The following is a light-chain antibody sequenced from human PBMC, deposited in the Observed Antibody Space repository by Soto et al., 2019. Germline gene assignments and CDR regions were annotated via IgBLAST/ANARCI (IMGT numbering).Light chain of an antibody. Sequence: QSVLTQPPSASGTPGQRVIISCSGSSSNLGSNSGNWYQQLPGTAPKLLIFGNINRPSGVPDRFSGSTSGTSASLAITGLQAEDEAEYYCQSYDSSLSGGVVFGGGTKLTVL. CDR3: QSYDSSLSGGVV. CDR2: GNI. CDR1: SSNLGSNS. V-gene: IGLV1-40*01. J-gene: IGLJ2*01.